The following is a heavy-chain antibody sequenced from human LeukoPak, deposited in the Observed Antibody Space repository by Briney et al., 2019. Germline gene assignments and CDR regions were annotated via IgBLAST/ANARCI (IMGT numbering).Heavy chain of an antibody. V-gene: IGHV4-34*01. D-gene: IGHD3-10*01. CDR3: ARDYREASSY. Sequence: SETLSLTCAVYGGSFSGCYWSWIRQPPGKGLEWIGEINHSGSTNYNPSLKSRVTISVDTSKNQFSLKLSSVTAADTAVYYCARDYREASSYWGQGTLVTVSS. J-gene: IGHJ4*02. CDR1: GGSFSGCY. CDR2: INHSGST.